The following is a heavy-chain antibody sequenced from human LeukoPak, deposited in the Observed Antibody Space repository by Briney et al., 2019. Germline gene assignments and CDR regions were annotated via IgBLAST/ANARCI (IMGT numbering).Heavy chain of an antibody. CDR2: INPNSGGT. Sequence: AXVKVSCKASGYTFTGYYMHWVRQAPGQGLEWMGRINPNSGGTNYAQKFQGRVTITRDTSISTAYMELSRLRSDDTAVYYCARERGYCSGGSCPGAFDIWGQGTMVTVSS. V-gene: IGHV1-2*06. D-gene: IGHD2-15*01. J-gene: IGHJ3*02. CDR3: ARERGYCSGGSCPGAFDI. CDR1: GYTFTGYY.